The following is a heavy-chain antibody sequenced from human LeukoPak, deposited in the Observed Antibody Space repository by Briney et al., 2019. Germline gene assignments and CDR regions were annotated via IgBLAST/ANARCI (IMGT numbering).Heavy chain of an antibody. CDR2: SGSNNSSM. V-gene: IGHV3-11*04. CDR1: GFTFSDYD. D-gene: IGHD2-2*01. Sequence: GGSLRLSCVTSGFTFSDYDMNWIRQAPGRGLEWVSYSGSNNSSMYYADSVKGRFTISRDNAKNSLYLQMNSLRAEDTAVYYCATAHCSSISCQGGDAFDIWGQGTKVTLSS. CDR3: ATAHCSSISCQGGDAFDI. J-gene: IGHJ3*02.